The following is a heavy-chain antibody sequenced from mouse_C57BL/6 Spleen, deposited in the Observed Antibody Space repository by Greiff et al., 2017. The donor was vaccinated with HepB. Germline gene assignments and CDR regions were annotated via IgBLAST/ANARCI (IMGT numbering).Heavy chain of an antibody. D-gene: IGHD3-1*01. J-gene: IGHJ2*01. V-gene: IGHV10-1*01. CDR3: VRGYEGYFDY. CDR2: IRSKSNNYAT. Sequence: EVQGVESGGGLVQPKGSLKLSCAASGFSFNTYAMNWVRQAPGKGLEWVARIRSKSNNYATYYADSVKDRFTISRDDSESMLYLQMNNLKTEDTAMYYCVRGYEGYFDYWGQGTTLTVSS. CDR1: GFSFNTYA.